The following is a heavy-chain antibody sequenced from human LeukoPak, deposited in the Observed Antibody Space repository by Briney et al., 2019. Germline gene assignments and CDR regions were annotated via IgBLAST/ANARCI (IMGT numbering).Heavy chain of an antibody. V-gene: IGHV3-48*02. Sequence: GGSLRLSCPASGFTFSSHSMNWVRQAPGKGLEWVSYISSSSSIYYADSVKGRFTISRDNAKNSLYLQMNSLTDEDTAVYYCARGRPYYFDYWGQGTLVTVSS. CDR1: GFTFSSHS. CDR3: ARGRPYYFDY. CDR2: ISSSSSI. D-gene: IGHD2-15*01. J-gene: IGHJ4*02.